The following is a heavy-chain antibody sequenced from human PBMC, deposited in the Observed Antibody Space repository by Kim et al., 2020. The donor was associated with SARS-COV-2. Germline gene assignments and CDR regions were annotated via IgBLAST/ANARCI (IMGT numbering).Heavy chain of an antibody. D-gene: IGHD1-20*01. V-gene: IGHV3-73*01. J-gene: IGHJ4*02. CDR3: TSTTALNSLTGSFDC. CDR1: GFTFSGSA. CDR2: IRSKANSYAT. Sequence: GGSLRLSCAASGFTFSGSAMHWVRQASGKGLEWVGRIRSKANSYATAYAASVKGRFTISRDDSKNTAYLQMNSLKTEDTAVYYCTSTTALNSLTGSFDCWGQGTLVTVSS.